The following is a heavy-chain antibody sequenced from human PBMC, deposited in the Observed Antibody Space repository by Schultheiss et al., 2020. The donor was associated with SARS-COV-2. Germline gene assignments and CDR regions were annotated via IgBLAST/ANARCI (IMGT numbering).Heavy chain of an antibody. CDR3: ARAIGGNGNNWFDP. Sequence: SVKVSCKASGYTFTSYGISWVRQAPGQGLEWMGGIIPIFGTANYAQKFQGRVTITADESTSTAYMELSSLRSEDTAVYYCARAIGGNGNNWFDPWGQGTLVTVSS. J-gene: IGHJ5*02. CDR1: GYTFTSYG. CDR2: IIPIFGTA. D-gene: IGHD4-23*01. V-gene: IGHV1-69*13.